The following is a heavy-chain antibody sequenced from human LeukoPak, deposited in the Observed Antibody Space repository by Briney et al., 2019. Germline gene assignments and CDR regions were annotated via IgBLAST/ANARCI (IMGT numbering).Heavy chain of an antibody. J-gene: IGHJ4*02. Sequence: SETLSLTCAVSGGSISSSNWWSWVRQPPGKGLEWIGEIYHSGSTNYNPSLKSRVTISVDKSKNQFSLKLSSVTAADTAVYYCARHRFSGDYRHTARQRFYFDYWGQGTLVTVSS. CDR2: IYHSGST. V-gene: IGHV4-4*02. CDR1: GGSISSSNW. CDR3: ARHRFSGDYRHTARQRFYFDY. D-gene: IGHD4-17*01.